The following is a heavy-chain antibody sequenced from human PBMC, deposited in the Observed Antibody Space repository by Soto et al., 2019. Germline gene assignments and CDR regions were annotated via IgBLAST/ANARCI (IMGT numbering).Heavy chain of an antibody. Sequence: QVQLQESGPGLVKPSGTLSLTCAVSGGSIRSSNWWSWVRQPPGKGLEWIGEIYHSGSTNYNPSLKSRVTISVDKSKNQFSLKLNSVTAADTALYYCAREPIVGAIRQDAFAIWGQGTMVTVSS. CDR3: AREPIVGAIRQDAFAI. V-gene: IGHV4-4*02. CDR2: IYHSGST. CDR1: GGSIRSSNW. D-gene: IGHD1-26*01. J-gene: IGHJ3*02.